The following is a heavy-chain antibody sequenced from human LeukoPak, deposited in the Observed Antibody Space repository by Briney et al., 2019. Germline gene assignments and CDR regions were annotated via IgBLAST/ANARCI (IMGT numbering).Heavy chain of an antibody. D-gene: IGHD2-2*01. CDR2: ISSSSSYI. V-gene: IGHV3-21*01. J-gene: IGHJ4*02. Sequence: GGSLTLSCAASGFTFSSYSMNWVRQAPGKGLEWVSSISSSSSYIYYADSVKGRFTISRDNAKNSLYLQMNSLRAEDTAVYYCAGYAGAPSTFDYWGQGTLVTVSS. CDR1: GFTFSSYS. CDR3: AGYAGAPSTFDY.